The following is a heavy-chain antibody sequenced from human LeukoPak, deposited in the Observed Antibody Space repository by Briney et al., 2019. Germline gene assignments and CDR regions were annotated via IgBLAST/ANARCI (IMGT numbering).Heavy chain of an antibody. V-gene: IGHV1-2*02. J-gene: IGHJ4*02. CDR1: VYTFTFYY. Sequence: ASVTVSFTASVYTFTFYYMHWVRQAPGQGREWMGWINPNSGGTNYAQKFQGRVTMTRDTSISTAYMELSRLRSDDTAVYYCARHLHYDILTGYNYWGQGTLVTVSS. D-gene: IGHD3-9*01. CDR3: ARHLHYDILTGYNY. CDR2: INPNSGGT.